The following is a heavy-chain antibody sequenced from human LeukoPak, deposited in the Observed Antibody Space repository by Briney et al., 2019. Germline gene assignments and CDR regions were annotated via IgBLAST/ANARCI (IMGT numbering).Heavy chain of an antibody. CDR1: GFTFSSYE. J-gene: IGHJ6*02. CDR3: ARDLGYYDSSGSYYGSSYYYYYYGMDV. Sequence: QPGGSLRLSCAASGFTFSSYEMNWVRQAPGKGLEWVSYISSSGSTIYYADSVKGRFTISRDNAKNSLYLQMNSLRAEDAAVYYCARDLGYYDSSGSYYGSSYYYYYYGMDVWGQGTTVTVSS. V-gene: IGHV3-48*03. D-gene: IGHD3-22*01. CDR2: ISSSGSTI.